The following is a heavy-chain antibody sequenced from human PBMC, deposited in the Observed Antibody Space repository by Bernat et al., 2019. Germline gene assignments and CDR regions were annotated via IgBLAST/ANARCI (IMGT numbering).Heavy chain of an antibody. CDR2: IYHSGST. CDR3: ARQSRRRFLEWLPSSIRGAFDI. V-gene: IGHV4-4*02. J-gene: IGHJ3*02. Sequence: QVQLQESGPGLVKPSGTLSLTCAVSGGSISSSNWWSWVRQPPGKGLEWIGEIYHSGSTNYNPSLKSRVTISVDKSKNQFSLKLSSVTAADTAVYYCARQSRRRFLEWLPSSIRGAFDIWGQGTMVTVSS. CDR1: GGSISSSNW. D-gene: IGHD3-3*01.